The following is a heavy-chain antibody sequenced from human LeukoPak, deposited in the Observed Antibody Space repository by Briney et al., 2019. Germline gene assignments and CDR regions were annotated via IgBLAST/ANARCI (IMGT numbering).Heavy chain of an antibody. J-gene: IGHJ4*02. CDR1: GFAFSGFA. CDR3: ATEGFDN. V-gene: IGHV3-23*01. D-gene: IGHD1-14*01. Sequence: PGGSLRLSCVVSGFAFSGFAMNWVPQAPGKGLEWVSIVSGSGGITNSADSVKGRFTISRDNSKNTVYLEMNSLRAEDTAVYYCATEGFDNWGQGTLVSVSS. CDR2: VSGSGGIT.